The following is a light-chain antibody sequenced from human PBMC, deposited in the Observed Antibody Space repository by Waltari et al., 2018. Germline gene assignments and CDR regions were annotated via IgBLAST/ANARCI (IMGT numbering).Light chain of an antibody. Sequence: DIQMTQSPSSLSASVGDRVTLICQASQDLGNFVNWYQQKPGEAPRLLINDATRLEPGVPSRFSGGASGAEFTLTISSLQPEDVATYYCKQYDYRPPTFGGGTKVEI. CDR1: QDLGNF. CDR2: DAT. V-gene: IGKV1-33*01. CDR3: KQYDYRPPT. J-gene: IGKJ4*01.